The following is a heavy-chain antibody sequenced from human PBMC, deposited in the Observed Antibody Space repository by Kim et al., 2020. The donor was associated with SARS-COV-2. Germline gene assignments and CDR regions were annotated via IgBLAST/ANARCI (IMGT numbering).Heavy chain of an antibody. CDR3: ARGFCGAWEGGYG. CDR1: GDSTSAYF. D-gene: IGHD2-21*01. V-gene: IGHV4-34*01. CDR2: VTNTGSP. J-gene: IGHJ4*02. Sequence: SETLSLTCAVYGDSTSAYFWTWVRQPPGKGLEWIGEVTNTGSPYYNASLSSRVTMSADTSKKQVSLRLTSVTAADTAVYYCARGFCGAWEGGYGWGQGTPVTVSS.